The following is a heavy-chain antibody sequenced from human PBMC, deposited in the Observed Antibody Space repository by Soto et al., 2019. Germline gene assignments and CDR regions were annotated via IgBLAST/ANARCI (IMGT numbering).Heavy chain of an antibody. Sequence: PGGSLRLSCAAFGFMFSNHGMHWVRQAPGKGLEWVSAISYGGGKTYYADSVKGRFTISRDNSKNTLYLQMNSLRAEDTAVYYCAKNPGYYYDSTGYHFDYWGQGTLVTVSS. V-gene: IGHV3-33*06. D-gene: IGHD3-22*01. J-gene: IGHJ4*02. CDR1: GFMFSNHG. CDR3: AKNPGYYYDSTGYHFDY. CDR2: ISYGGGKT.